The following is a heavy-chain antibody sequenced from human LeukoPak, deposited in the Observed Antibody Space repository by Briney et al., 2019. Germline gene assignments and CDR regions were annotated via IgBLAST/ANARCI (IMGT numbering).Heavy chain of an antibody. CDR3: ARDRTSGSY. CDR1: GFTFSSYA. Sequence: PGGSLRLSCAASGFTFSSYAMSWVRQAPGKGLEWVSAISSSSSYIYYADSVKGRFTISRDNAKNSLYLQMNSLRAEDTAVYYCARDRTSGSYWGQGTLVTVSS. J-gene: IGHJ4*02. CDR2: ISSSSSYI. D-gene: IGHD1-26*01. V-gene: IGHV3-21*04.